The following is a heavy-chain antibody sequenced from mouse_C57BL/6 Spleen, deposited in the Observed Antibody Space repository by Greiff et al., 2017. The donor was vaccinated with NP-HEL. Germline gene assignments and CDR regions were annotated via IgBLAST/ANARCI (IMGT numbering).Heavy chain of an antibody. CDR1: GFTFSSYA. J-gene: IGHJ4*01. D-gene: IGHD1-1*01. CDR2: ISDGGSYT. V-gene: IGHV5-4*01. CDR3: ARDRARTVVADYAMDY. Sequence: EVQRVESGGGLVKPGGSLKLSCAASGFTFSSYAMSWVRQTPEKRLEWVATISDGGSYTYYPDNVKGRFTISRDNAKNNLYLQMSHLKSEDTAMYYCARDRARTVVADYAMDYWGQGTSVTVSS.